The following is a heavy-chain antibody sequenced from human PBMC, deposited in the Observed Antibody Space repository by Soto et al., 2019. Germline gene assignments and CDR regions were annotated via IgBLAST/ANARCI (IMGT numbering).Heavy chain of an antibody. CDR1: GGSISSGGYY. J-gene: IGHJ6*02. V-gene: IGHV4-31*03. D-gene: IGHD2-21*02. Sequence: QVQLQESGPGLVKPSQTLSLTCTVSGGSISSGGYYWSCIRQHPVKGLEWIGYIYYSGSTHYNPDVKSRVSISVETAKSQFSLKLSSVDSGYTAVYYCARVCGGDCHNGMDDWGQGNTVTVSS. CDR3: ARVCGGDCHNGMDD. CDR2: IYYSGST.